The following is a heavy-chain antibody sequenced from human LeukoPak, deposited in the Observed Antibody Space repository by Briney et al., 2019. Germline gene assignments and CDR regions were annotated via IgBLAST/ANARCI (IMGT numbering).Heavy chain of an antibody. Sequence: ASVKVSCKASGYTFTGYYMHWVRQAPGQGLEWMGWINPNSGGTNYAQKFQCRVTMTRDTSISTAYMELSRLRSDDTAVSYCARDSSANFDYWGQGTLVTVSS. CDR1: GYTFTGYY. CDR2: INPNSGGT. V-gene: IGHV1-2*02. J-gene: IGHJ4*02. CDR3: ARDSSANFDY.